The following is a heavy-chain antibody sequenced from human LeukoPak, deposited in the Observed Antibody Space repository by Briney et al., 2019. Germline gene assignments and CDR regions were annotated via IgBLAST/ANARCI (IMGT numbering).Heavy chain of an antibody. CDR3: ATRSRGYSYGGFDY. J-gene: IGHJ4*02. CDR2: INWNGGAT. D-gene: IGHD5-18*01. V-gene: IGHV3-20*04. Sequence: RPGGSLRLSCAASGFTFDDYGMSWVRQAPGKGLEWVSGINWNGGATGYADSVKGRFTISRDNAKNSLFLQMNSLRAEDTALYYCATRSRGYSYGGFDYWGQGTLVTVSS. CDR1: GFTFDDYG.